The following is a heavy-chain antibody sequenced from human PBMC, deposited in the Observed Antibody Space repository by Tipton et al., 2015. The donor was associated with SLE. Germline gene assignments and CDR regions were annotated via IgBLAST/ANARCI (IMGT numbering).Heavy chain of an antibody. CDR2: IIPIFARA. CDR1: GGTFSSYA. Sequence: QVQLVQSGPEVKKPGSSVKVSCKASGGTFSSYAISWVRQAPGQGLEWMGGIIPIFARAKYAEKFQGRVTITVDQSTTTAYMELSSLRFEDTAVYYCAGDDGGSFWGRFDYWVQGTLVTVSS. D-gene: IGHD1-26*01. J-gene: IGHJ4*02. CDR3: AGDDGGSFWGRFDY. V-gene: IGHV1-69*01.